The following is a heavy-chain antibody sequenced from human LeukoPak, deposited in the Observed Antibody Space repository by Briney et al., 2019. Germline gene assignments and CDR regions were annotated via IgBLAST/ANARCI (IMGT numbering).Heavy chain of an antibody. J-gene: IGHJ4*02. CDR3: AREVPVVVPAAPDY. V-gene: IGHV3-21*01. D-gene: IGHD2-2*01. Sequence: GGSLGLSCAASGFTFSSYSMNWVRQAPGKGLEWVSSISSSSSYIYYADSVKGRFTISRDNAKNSLYLQMNSLRAEDTAVYYCAREVPVVVPAAPDYWGQGTLVTASS. CDR1: GFTFSSYS. CDR2: ISSSSSYI.